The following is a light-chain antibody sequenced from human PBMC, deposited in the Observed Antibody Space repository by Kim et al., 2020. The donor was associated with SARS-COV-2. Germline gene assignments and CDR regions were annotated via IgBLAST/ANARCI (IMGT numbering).Light chain of an antibody. Sequence: TLSLAPGERATLSCRARQSVSSSYLAWYQQKPGQAPRLLIYGASSRATGIPDRFSGSGSGTDFTLTISRLEPEDFAVYYCQQYETFGQGTKVEIK. CDR2: GAS. J-gene: IGKJ1*01. CDR1: QSVSSSY. CDR3: QQYET. V-gene: IGKV3-20*01.